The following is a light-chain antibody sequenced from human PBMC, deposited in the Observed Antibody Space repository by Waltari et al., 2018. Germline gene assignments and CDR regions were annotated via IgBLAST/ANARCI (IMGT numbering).Light chain of an antibody. CDR1: QSVSSY. CDR3: QHRSNWLSIT. Sequence: EIVLTQSPATLSLSPGERATLSCRASQSVSSYLAWYQQEPGQAPRLLIYDASNRATSSPARFSGSGSVKDCTLTISSLEPEEFAVYDGQHRSNWLSITFGQGTRLEIK. CDR2: DAS. J-gene: IGKJ5*01. V-gene: IGKV3-11*01.